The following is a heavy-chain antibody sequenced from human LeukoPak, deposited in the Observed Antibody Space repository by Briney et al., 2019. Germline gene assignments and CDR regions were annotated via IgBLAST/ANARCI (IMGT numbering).Heavy chain of an antibody. J-gene: IGHJ3*02. D-gene: IGHD2-2*01. Sequence: SETLSLTCAVYGGSFSGYYWSWIRQPAGKGLEWIGRIYTSGSTNYNPSLKSRVTISVDTSKNQFSLKLSSVTAADTAVYYCARANKLPRNCSSTSCYPVDAFDIWGQGTMVTVSS. CDR1: GGSFSGYY. CDR3: ARANKLPRNCSSTSCYPVDAFDI. CDR2: IYTSGST. V-gene: IGHV4-59*10.